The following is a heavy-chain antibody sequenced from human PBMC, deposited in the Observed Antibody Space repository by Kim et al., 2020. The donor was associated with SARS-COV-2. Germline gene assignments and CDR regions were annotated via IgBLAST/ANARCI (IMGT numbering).Heavy chain of an antibody. CDR1: GFTFSAYS. Sequence: GGSLRLSCGASGFTFSAYSMNWVRQAPGKGLEWVSSITTTGYMYYADSVKGRFTISRDNAKNSLYLQMNSLRVEDTAVYYCARDGTGSGHRPNWFDPWGQGTLVSVSS. D-gene: IGHD3-10*01. J-gene: IGHJ5*02. CDR2: ITTTGYM. V-gene: IGHV3-21*01. CDR3: ARDGTGSGHRPNWFDP.